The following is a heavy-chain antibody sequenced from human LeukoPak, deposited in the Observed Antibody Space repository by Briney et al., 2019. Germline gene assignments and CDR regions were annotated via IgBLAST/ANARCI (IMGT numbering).Heavy chain of an antibody. CDR1: EFTFSSYW. V-gene: IGHV3-74*01. CDR3: ARGAYKQYAFDI. D-gene: IGHD5-24*01. CDR2: LNSDGSST. J-gene: IGHJ3*02. Sequence: GGSLRLSCAASEFTFSSYWMHWVRQAPGKGLVWVSRLNSDGSSTNYADSVKGRFTISRDNAENTLYLQMISLRAEDTAVYYCARGAYKQYAFDIWGQGTMVTVSS.